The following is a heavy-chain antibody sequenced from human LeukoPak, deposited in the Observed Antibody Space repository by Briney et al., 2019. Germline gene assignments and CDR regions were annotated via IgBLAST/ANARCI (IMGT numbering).Heavy chain of an antibody. CDR1: GFTFSSYG. Sequence: GGSLRLSCAASGFTFSSYGMHWVRQAPGKGLEWVAVISYDGSNKYYADSVKGRFTISRDNSKNTLHLQVNSLRAEDTAVYYCAKDGSSWCFDYWGQGTLVTVSS. CDR3: AKDGSSWCFDY. D-gene: IGHD6-13*01. J-gene: IGHJ4*02. V-gene: IGHV3-30*18. CDR2: ISYDGSNK.